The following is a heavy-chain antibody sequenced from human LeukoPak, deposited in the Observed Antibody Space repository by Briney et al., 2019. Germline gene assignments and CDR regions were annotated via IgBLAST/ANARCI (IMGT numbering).Heavy chain of an antibody. J-gene: IGHJ4*02. CDR3: ARDSYPAYDFCIGYYWLDY. CDR1: GFTFSSYE. D-gene: IGHD3-3*01. Sequence: GGSLRLSCTASGFTFSSYEMNWVRQAPGKGLEWVSYISSSGSTIYYADSVKGRFTISRDNAKNTVYMQMNRLRAEDTAVYYCARDSYPAYDFCIGYYWLDYWGQGTLVTVSS. V-gene: IGHV3-48*03. CDR2: ISSSGSTI.